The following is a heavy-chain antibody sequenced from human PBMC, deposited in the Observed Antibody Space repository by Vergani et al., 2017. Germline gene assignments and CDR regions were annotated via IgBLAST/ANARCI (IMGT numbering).Heavy chain of an antibody. J-gene: IGHJ4*02. CDR3: ARVGTSSNRDYFDY. V-gene: IGHV1-2*02. D-gene: IGHD2-2*01. CDR1: GYTFTDYF. CDR2: INPNSGGT. Sequence: QVQLVQSGAEVKKPGASVKVSCKASGYTFTDYFMHWVRQATGQGLEWMGWINPNSGGTNYAQKFQGRVTMTRETSISTAYMELSNLRSDDTAVYYCARVGTSSNRDYFDYWGQGTLVTVSS.